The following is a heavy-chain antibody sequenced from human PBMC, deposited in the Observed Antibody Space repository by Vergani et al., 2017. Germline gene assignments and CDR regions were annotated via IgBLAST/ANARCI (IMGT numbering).Heavy chain of an antibody. D-gene: IGHD3-16*01. J-gene: IGHJ6*03. V-gene: IGHV3-21*06. CDR2: IGSSGPYI. CDR1: GFTFSDFS. CDR3: ARDKSKRAPAVMGTYYYYMDV. Sequence: EVQLVESGGGLVKPGGSLRLSCAASGFTFSDFSMSWVRQAPGKGLEWVAFIGSSGPYINYADSVKGRFIISRDNTNNSLFLQLRSLRAEDAAVYFCARDKSKRAPAVMGTYYYYMDVWGKGTKVTVSS.